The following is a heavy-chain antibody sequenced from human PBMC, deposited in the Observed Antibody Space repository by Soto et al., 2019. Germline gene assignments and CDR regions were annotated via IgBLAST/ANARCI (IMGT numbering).Heavy chain of an antibody. V-gene: IGHV3-23*01. J-gene: IGHJ4*02. D-gene: IGHD3-22*01. Sequence: GGSLRLSCAASGFTFSSYAMSWVRQAPGKGLEWVSAISGSGGSTYYADSVKGRFTISRDNSKNTLSLQMNSLSADDTAVYYCAKGRYSSNYYTILDYWGPGTLVTAPQ. CDR2: ISGSGGST. CDR3: AKGRYSSNYYTILDY. CDR1: GFTFSSYA.